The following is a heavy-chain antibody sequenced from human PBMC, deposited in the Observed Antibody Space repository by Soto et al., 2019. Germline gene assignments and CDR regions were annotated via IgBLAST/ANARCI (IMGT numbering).Heavy chain of an antibody. CDR1: GGTFSSYA. Sequence: QVQLVQSGAEVKKPGSSVKVSCKASGGTFSSYAFSWVRQAPGQGLEWMGRIIPILATPNYAQKFQGRVTITADESTSTAYMELSTLRSEDTAVYFCASSSGYWGGAFDIWGQGTMVTVSS. D-gene: IGHD3-22*01. CDR3: ASSSGYWGGAFDI. J-gene: IGHJ3*02. V-gene: IGHV1-69*11. CDR2: IIPILATP.